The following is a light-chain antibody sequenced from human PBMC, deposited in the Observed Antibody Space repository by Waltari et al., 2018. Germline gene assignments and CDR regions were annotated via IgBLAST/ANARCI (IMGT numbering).Light chain of an antibody. CDR3: QVWDSSRHHVI. CDR2: YDT. V-gene: IGLV3-21*04. CDR1: DLGARG. J-gene: IGLJ2*01. Sequence: SYMLTQPPSVSVAPGPTARITCGVDDLGARGVHWCQQRPGQAPVSVIYYDTDRPSGIPDRFSGSHSGDTATLIISRVEAGDEADYYCQVWDSSRHHVIFGGGTRLTVL.